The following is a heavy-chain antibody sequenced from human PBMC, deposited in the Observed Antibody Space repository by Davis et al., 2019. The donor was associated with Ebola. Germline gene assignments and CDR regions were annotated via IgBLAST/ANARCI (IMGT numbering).Heavy chain of an antibody. D-gene: IGHD1-26*01. CDR1: GGSISSYY. Sequence: MPGGSLRLSCTVSGGSISSYYWSWIRQPPGKGLEWIGYIYYSGSTNYNPSLKSRVTISVDTSKNQFSLKLSSVTAADTAVYYCARVRLSGITSWFDPWGQGTLVTVSS. V-gene: IGHV4-59*08. J-gene: IGHJ5*02. CDR3: ARVRLSGITSWFDP. CDR2: IYYSGST.